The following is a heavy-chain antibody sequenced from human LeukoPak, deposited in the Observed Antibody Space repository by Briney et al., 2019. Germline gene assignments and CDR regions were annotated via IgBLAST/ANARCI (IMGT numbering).Heavy chain of an antibody. J-gene: IGHJ3*02. CDR2: ISGSGGST. Sequence: GGSLRLSCAASGFTFSSYAMSWVRQAPGKGLEWVSAISGSGGSTYYADSVKGRFTISRDNSKNTLYLQMNSLRAEDTAVYYCAKSRAYGDYVGDAFDIWGQGTWSPSLQ. CDR3: AKSRAYGDYVGDAFDI. D-gene: IGHD4-17*01. V-gene: IGHV3-23*01. CDR1: GFTFSSYA.